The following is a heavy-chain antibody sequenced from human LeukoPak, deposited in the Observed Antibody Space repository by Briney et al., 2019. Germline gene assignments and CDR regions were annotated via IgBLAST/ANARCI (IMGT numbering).Heavy chain of an antibody. CDR2: ISSAATTI. J-gene: IGHJ6*03. CDR3: ARDPIAVAGYMDV. V-gene: IGHV3-11*04. Sequence: GGSLTLSCAASEFTFSDYYMSWMRPAPGKGLVWVSYISSAATTIYYADSVKGRFTISRDNAKNSLYLQMNSLRAEDTAVYYCARDPIAVAGYMDVWGKGTTVTVSS. CDR1: EFTFSDYY. D-gene: IGHD6-19*01.